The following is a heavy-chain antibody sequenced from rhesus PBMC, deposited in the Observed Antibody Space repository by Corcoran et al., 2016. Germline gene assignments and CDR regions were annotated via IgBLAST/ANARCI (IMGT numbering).Heavy chain of an antibody. J-gene: IGHJ4*01. CDR2: VDPENVER. Sequence: VHRVQPGDDLKKRGTSVKISGQAFELTFTDHSSHWGRKATGKGPGWGVSVDPENVERKYAQKFQDRATITADTSIDTAYMELSSLTSEDTAVYYCTIDITGATLYYWGQGVLVTVSS. D-gene: IGHD1-7*02. CDR3: TIDITGATLYY. CDR1: ELTFTDHS. V-gene: IGHV1-111*02.